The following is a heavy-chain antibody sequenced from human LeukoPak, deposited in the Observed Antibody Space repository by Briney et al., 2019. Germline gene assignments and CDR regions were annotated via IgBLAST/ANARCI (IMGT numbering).Heavy chain of an antibody. D-gene: IGHD3-22*01. J-gene: IGHJ4*02. CDR2: IGVGGTT. V-gene: IGHV3-23*01. CDR1: GFTFSSYG. CDR3: AKTQGYYDC. Sequence: GGSLRLSCAASGFTFSSYGMNWVRQAPGKGLEWVSGIGVGGTTYYADSVKGRFTISKDTSKNTLYLQMNSLRVEDTAVYYCAKTQGYYDCWGQGTLVTVSS.